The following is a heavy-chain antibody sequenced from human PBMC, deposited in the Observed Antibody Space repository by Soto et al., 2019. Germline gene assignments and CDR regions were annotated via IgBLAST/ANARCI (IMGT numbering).Heavy chain of an antibody. J-gene: IGHJ6*02. D-gene: IGHD4-17*01. Sequence: EAQVVESGGGLVKPGESLRLSCAASGFVFTNYNMNWVRQAPGKGLEWVSSISSDRSYIYDAASVRGRFTIPRDNAKKSVVLHMSGLRAEDTAVYYCLGQSERCGDLDPTLYGLDVWGQGTTVTVSS. CDR3: LGQSERCGDLDPTLYGLDV. CDR2: ISSDRSYI. V-gene: IGHV3-21*02. CDR1: GFVFTNYN.